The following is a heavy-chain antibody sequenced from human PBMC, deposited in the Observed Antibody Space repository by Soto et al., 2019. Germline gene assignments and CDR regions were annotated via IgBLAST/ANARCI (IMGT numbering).Heavy chain of an antibody. CDR3: ARLGSSGWYQGSYFDY. J-gene: IGHJ4*02. V-gene: IGHV4-39*01. CDR2: ILYSGST. D-gene: IGHD6-19*01. Sequence: QLQLQESGPGLVKPSETLSLTCIVSGGSITRNNHYWGWIRQSPGKGLEGIGGILYSGSTNYNPSLKSRVTLSVETSKNQFSLKMSSVTAADTALYYCARLGSSGWYQGSYFDYWGQGTLVTVSS. CDR1: GGSITRNNHY.